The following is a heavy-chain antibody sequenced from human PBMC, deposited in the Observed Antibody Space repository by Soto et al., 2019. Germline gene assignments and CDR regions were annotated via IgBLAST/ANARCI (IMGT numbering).Heavy chain of an antibody. CDR1: GGTFSSYS. V-gene: IGHV1-69*02. D-gene: IGHD6-19*01. CDR3: ARGAAGIAVAGPSYYFDY. CDR2: IIPILGIA. J-gene: IGHJ4*02. Sequence: QVQLVQSGAEVKKPGSSVKVSCKASGGTFSSYSISWVRQAPGQGLEWMGRIIPILGIANYAQKLQGRVTITADKTTGTANMELSSLRSEDTAVYSSARGAAGIAVAGPSYYFDYWGQGTLVTVSS.